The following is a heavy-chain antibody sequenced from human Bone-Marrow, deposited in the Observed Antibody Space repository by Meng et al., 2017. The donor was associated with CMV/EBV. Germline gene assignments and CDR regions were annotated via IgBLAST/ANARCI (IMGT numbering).Heavy chain of an antibody. CDR2: INPSGGST. V-gene: IGHV1-2*02. D-gene: IGHD6-13*01. J-gene: IGHJ4*02. CDR3: ARALAAAGY. Sequence: ASVKVSCKASGYTFTNYYMHWVRQAPGQGLEWVAIINPSGGSTNYTQKFQGRVTMTRDTSISTAYMELSRLRSDDTAVYYCARALAAAGYWGQGTLVTVSS. CDR1: GYTFTNYY.